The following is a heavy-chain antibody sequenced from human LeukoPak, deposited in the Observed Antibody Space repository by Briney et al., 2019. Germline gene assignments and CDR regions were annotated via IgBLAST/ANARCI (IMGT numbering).Heavy chain of an antibody. CDR2: INHSGSL. CDR1: GGSLSGYY. CDR3: ARESGGTGH. V-gene: IGHV4-34*01. D-gene: IGHD3/OR15-3a*01. Sequence: PSETLSLTCAVSGGSLSGYYWSWIRQPPGKGLEWIGEINHSGSLNYNASLKSRVSISADTSKNQFSLKLTSVTASDTAVYYCARESGGTGHWGQGTLVTVSS. J-gene: IGHJ4*02.